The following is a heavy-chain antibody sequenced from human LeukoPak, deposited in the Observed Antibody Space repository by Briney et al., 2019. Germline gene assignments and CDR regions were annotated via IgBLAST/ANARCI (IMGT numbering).Heavy chain of an antibody. CDR3: ARQTGDDALDI. V-gene: IGHV1-2*02. CDR1: GYTLTGHY. J-gene: IGHJ3*02. Sequence: ASVKVSCKASGYTLTGHYIHWVRQAPGQGLEWMGWISPHSGFTMYPQRFQGRVTTTTDTSISTAFLEVRRLRSDDTAAYYCARQTGDDALDIWGQGTMITVYS. D-gene: IGHD7-27*01. CDR2: ISPHSGFT.